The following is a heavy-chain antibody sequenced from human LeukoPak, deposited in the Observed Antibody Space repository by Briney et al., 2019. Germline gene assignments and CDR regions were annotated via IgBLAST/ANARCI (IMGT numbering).Heavy chain of an antibody. V-gene: IGHV3-30-3*01. CDR3: ARGSLHSAYGFDY. Sequence: GRSLRLSCAASGFSLEIYSIHWVRQAPGKGLEWVAVISYDGTKRYYADSVKGRFPISRDNAKNSVYLQMNSLRAEDTAVYYCARGSLHSAYGFDYWGQGTLVTVSS. CDR1: GFSLEIYS. D-gene: IGHD5-12*01. CDR2: ISYDGTKR. J-gene: IGHJ4*02.